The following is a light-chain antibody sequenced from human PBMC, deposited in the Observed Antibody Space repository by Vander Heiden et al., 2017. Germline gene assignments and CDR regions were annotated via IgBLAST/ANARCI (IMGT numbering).Light chain of an antibody. J-gene: IGKJ2*01. V-gene: IGKV1-33*01. CDR2: RAS. CDR3: QQNDNLPPFT. Sequence: DIQLTQSPSSLSASVGDSITSTCQASQDIGTFLNWYQHKPGKAPKLLISRASDLASGVPSRFLGSGSESYFTLTISSLQPEDIATYYCQQNDNLPPFTFGQGTKLE. CDR1: QDIGTF.